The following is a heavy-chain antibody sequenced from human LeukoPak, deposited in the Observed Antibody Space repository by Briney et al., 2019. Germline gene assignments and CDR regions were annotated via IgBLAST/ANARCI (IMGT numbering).Heavy chain of an antibody. CDR2: IYYSGST. CDR1: GGSISSYY. J-gene: IGHJ4*02. D-gene: IGHD6-13*01. Sequence: KPSETLSLTCTVSGGSISSYYWSWIRQPPGKGLEWIGYIYYSGSTNYNPSLKSRVTISVDTSKNQFSLKLSSVTAADTAVYYCARYIAAAGADYFDYWGQGTLVTVSS. CDR3: ARYIAAAGADYFDY. V-gene: IGHV4-59*01.